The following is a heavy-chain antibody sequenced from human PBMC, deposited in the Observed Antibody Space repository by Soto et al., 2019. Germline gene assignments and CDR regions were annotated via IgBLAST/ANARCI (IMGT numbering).Heavy chain of an antibody. Sequence: PSETLSLTCTVSGGSISSGGYYWSWIRQHPGKGLEWIGYIYYSGSTYYNPSLKSRVTISVDTSKNQFSLKLSSVTAADTAVYYCARARTYYDILTGYSVYYYYYGMDVWGQGTTVTVSS. CDR1: GGSISSGGYY. D-gene: IGHD3-9*01. CDR2: IYYSGST. V-gene: IGHV4-31*03. J-gene: IGHJ6*02. CDR3: ARARTYYDILTGYSVYYYYYGMDV.